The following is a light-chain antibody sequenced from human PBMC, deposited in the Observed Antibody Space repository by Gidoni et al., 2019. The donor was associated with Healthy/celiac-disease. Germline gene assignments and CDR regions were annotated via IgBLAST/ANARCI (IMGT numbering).Light chain of an antibody. Sequence: DIQMTQSPSSLSASVGDRVTITCRASQSISSYLNWYQQKPEKAPKLLIYAASSLQSGVPSRSSGSGSGTDFTLTISSLQPEDFATYYCQQSYSTLIFTFGPGTKVDIK. CDR1: QSISSY. CDR2: AAS. CDR3: QQSYSTLIFT. J-gene: IGKJ3*01. V-gene: IGKV1-39*01.